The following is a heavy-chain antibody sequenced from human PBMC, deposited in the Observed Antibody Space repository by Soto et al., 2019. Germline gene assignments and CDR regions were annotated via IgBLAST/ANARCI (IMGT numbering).Heavy chain of an antibody. CDR2: ISGGGTSP. CDR3: AKDLVVATIFDMAMDV. D-gene: IGHD5-12*01. V-gene: IGHV3-23*01. Sequence: EVQLWESGGGLVQPGGSLRLSCAASGFPFGSYAMNWVRQAPGKGLEWVSTISGGGTSPYYADSVQGRFTISRDNSKNRVYPQMNSLRAEDTAVYYCAKDLVVATIFDMAMDVWGQGTTVTVSS. J-gene: IGHJ6*02. CDR1: GFPFGSYA.